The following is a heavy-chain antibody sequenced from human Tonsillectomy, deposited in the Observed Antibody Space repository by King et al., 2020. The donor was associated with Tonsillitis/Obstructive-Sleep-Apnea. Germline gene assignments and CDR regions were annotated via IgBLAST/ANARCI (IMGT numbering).Heavy chain of an antibody. CDR1: GYTFTGYY. CDR2: INPNSGGT. V-gene: IGHV1-2*02. CDR3: ARWTAELGKGENAFDI. D-gene: IGHD7-27*01. Sequence: QLVQSGAEVKKPGASVKVSCKASGYTFTGYYMHWVRQAPGQGLEWMGWINPNSGGTNYAQKFQGRVTMTRDTSISTAYMELSRLRSDDTAVYYCARWTAELGKGENAFDIWGQGTMVTVSS. J-gene: IGHJ3*02.